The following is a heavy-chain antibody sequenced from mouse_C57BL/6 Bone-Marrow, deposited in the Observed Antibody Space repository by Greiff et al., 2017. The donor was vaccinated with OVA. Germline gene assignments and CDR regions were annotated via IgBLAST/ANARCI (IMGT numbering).Heavy chain of an antibody. CDR1: GYTFTSYW. V-gene: IGHV1-64*01. CDR3: ARSRGKGARDY. Sequence: QVQLKQPGAELVKPGASVKLSCKASGYTFTSYWMHWVKQRPGQGLEWIGMIHPNSGSTNYNEKFKSKATLTVDKSSSTAYMQLSSLTSEDSAVYYCARSRGKGARDYWGQGTSVTVSS. D-gene: IGHD1-3*01. CDR2: IHPNSGST. J-gene: IGHJ4*01.